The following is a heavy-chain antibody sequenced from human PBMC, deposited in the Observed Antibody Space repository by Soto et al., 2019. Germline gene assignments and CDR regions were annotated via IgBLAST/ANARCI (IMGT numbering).Heavy chain of an antibody. Sequence: PVGSLRLSCAASGFTFNSYGMHWVRQAPGKGLEWVAVISYDGDRKYYADSVKGRFTISRDNSKNTLYLQMHGLRAEDTAVYYCAKDALLWRNAHYFDFWGQGTLVTVSS. CDR2: ISYDGDRK. CDR1: GFTFNSYG. J-gene: IGHJ4*02. CDR3: AKDALLWRNAHYFDF. V-gene: IGHV3-30*18. D-gene: IGHD3-10*01.